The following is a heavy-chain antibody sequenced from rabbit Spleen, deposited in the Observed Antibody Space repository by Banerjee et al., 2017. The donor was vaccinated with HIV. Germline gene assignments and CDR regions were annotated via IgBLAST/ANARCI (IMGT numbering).Heavy chain of an antibody. CDR3: ARNYAGYSANDYAVRLDL. J-gene: IGHJ3*01. CDR2: INTVTGKS. CDR1: GVSFSDKDV. V-gene: IGHV1S45*01. Sequence: EQLEESGGGLVKPEGSLTLTCKASGVSFSDKDVMCWVRQAPGKGLEWIACINTVTGKSVYASWAKGRFIMSRPSSATVTLQMTSLTAADTATYFCARNYAGYSANDYAVRLDLWGPGTLVTVS. D-gene: IGHD7-1*01.